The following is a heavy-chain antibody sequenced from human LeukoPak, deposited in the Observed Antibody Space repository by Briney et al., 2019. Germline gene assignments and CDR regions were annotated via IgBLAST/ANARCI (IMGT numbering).Heavy chain of an antibody. D-gene: IGHD3-10*01. CDR2: VGGSGSST. CDR1: GFTFSSYA. CDR3: AKDSNYFGSGSIDY. V-gene: IGHV3-23*01. J-gene: IGHJ4*02. Sequence: GGSLRLSCAASGFTFSSYAMTWVRQAPGKGLEWVSVVGGSGSSTYYADSVQGRFTIYRDNSKNTLYLQMNSLRAEDTAVYYCAKDSNYFGSGSIDYWGQGTLVTVSS.